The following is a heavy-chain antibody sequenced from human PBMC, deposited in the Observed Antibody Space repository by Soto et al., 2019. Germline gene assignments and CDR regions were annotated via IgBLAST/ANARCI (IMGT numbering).Heavy chain of an antibody. CDR1: GYSFTSYW. D-gene: IGHD2-21*01. CDR3: ARPKVEMAIIYAFDI. J-gene: IGHJ3*02. Sequence: GESLKISCKGSGYSFTSYWIGWVRQMPGKGLERMGITYPGDSDTRYSPSFQGHVTISADKSISTAYLQWSSLKASDTAMYYCARPKVEMAIIYAFDIWGQGTMVTVSS. CDR2: TYPGDSDT. V-gene: IGHV5-51*01.